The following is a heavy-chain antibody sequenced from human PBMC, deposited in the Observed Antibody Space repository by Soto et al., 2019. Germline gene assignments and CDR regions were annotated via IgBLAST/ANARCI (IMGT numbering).Heavy chain of an antibody. CDR2: IDHSGYT. CDR3: ARVRDWFDP. CDR1: GGSFSGYY. V-gene: IGHV4-34*01. D-gene: IGHD3-3*01. Sequence: SETLSLTCAVYGGSFSGYYWNWIRQPPGKGLEWIGEIDHSGYTNYNPSLKSRVTLSVDTSKNQFSLRLTSVTAADPAVYYCARVRDWFDPWGQGTLVTVSS. J-gene: IGHJ5*02.